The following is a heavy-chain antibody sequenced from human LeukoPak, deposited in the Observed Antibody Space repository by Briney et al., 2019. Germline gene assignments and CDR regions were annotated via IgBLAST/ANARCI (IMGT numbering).Heavy chain of an antibody. CDR2: ISGSGGST. CDR1: GFTFSSYA. V-gene: IGHV3-23*01. J-gene: IGHJ4*02. Sequence: GGSLRLSCAASGFTFSSYAMSWVRQAPGKGPEWVSAISGSGGSTYYADSVKGRFTISRDNSKNTLYLQMNSLRAEDTAVYYCANIVVVVAATPPVDYWGQGTLVTVSS. D-gene: IGHD2-15*01. CDR3: ANIVVVVAATPPVDY.